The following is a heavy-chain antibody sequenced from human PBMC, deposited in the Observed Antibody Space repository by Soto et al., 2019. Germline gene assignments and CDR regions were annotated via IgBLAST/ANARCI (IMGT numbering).Heavy chain of an antibody. D-gene: IGHD2-15*01. J-gene: IGHJ2*01. CDR3: ARCYCSLGSCYTCWHFDL. CDR1: GYTFTNYG. CDR2: VGTYNGNT. V-gene: IGHV1-18*04. Sequence: QVQLVQSGAEVKKPGASVRVSCKASGYTFTNYGISWVRQAPGQGLEWMGWVGTYNGNTDHAQNFQGRVTMTTDTSTNTAYMELGSLRSDDTALYYCARCYCSLGSCYTCWHFDLWGRGTLVTVSS.